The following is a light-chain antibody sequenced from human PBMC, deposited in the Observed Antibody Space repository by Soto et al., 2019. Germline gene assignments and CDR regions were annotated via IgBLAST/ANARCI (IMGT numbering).Light chain of an antibody. J-gene: IGKJ3*01. CDR1: QSVGSN. V-gene: IGKV3-15*01. CDR3: QQYNSWPLT. CDR2: AAS. Sequence: EIVMTQSPATLTVSPGERATLSCRASQSVGSNLAWYQQKPGQPPRLLVYAASTRATGIPVRFSGSGSATEFTLTISGLRSEDFAVYFCQQYNSWPLTFGPGTKVDIK.